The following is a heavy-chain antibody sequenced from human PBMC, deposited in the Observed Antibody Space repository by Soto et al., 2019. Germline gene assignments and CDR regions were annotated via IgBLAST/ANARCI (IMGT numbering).Heavy chain of an antibody. CDR2: INHSGST. Sequence: SESLALTCAVYGGCLRGYDGSWIRKPPGKGLEWIGEINHSGSTNYNPSLKSRVTISVDTSKNQFSLKLSSVTAADTAVYYCARDLHGDPYYWAQRTLVTVSS. V-gene: IGHV4-34*01. CDR3: ARDLHGDPYY. J-gene: IGHJ4*02. D-gene: IGHD4-17*01. CDR1: GGCLRGYD.